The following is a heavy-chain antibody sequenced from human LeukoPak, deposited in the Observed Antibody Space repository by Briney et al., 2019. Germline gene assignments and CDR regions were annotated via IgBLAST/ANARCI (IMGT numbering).Heavy chain of an antibody. J-gene: IGHJ5*02. CDR2: INHDGSST. CDR3: ARRSDWFDA. V-gene: IGHV3-74*01. CDR1: GFTFTTFW. Sequence: GGSLRLSCATSGFTFTTFWMHWVRQAPGKGPVWVSRINHDGSSTNYADSVKGRFTISRDNAKNTVYLQMNSLRAEDTAVYYCARRSDWFDAWGPGTQVTVSS.